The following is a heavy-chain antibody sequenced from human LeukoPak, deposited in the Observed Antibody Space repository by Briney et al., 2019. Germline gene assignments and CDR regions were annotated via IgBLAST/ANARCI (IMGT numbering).Heavy chain of an antibody. V-gene: IGHV3-21*01. Sequence: GGSLRLSCAASGFTFSSYAMSWVRQAPGKGLEWVSSISSSSSYIYYADSVKGRFTISRDNAKNSLYLQMNSLRAEDTAVYYCAREFPSGYPYWGQGTLVTVSS. J-gene: IGHJ4*02. CDR2: ISSSSSYI. D-gene: IGHD3-3*01. CDR1: GFTFSSYA. CDR3: AREFPSGYPY.